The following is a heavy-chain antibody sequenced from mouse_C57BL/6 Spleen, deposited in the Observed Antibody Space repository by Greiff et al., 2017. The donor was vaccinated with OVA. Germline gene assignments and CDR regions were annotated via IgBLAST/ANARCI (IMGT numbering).Heavy chain of an antibody. D-gene: IGHD1-1*01. Sequence: QVTLKESGPGILQSSQTLSLTCSFSGFSLSTSGMGVSWIRQPSGKGLEWLAHVYWDDDKRYNPSLKSRLTISKDTSRNQVFLKITSVDTADTATYYCARSENYYGSDYAMDYWGQGTSVTVSS. V-gene: IGHV8-12*01. J-gene: IGHJ4*01. CDR3: ARSENYYGSDYAMDY. CDR2: VYWDDDK. CDR1: GFSLSTSGMG.